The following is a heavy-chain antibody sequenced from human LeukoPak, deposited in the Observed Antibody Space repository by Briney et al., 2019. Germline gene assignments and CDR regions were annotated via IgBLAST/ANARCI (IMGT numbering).Heavy chain of an antibody. Sequence: PSETLSLTCTVSGGSISSSSYYWGWIRQPPGKGLEWIGYIYYSGSTNYNPSLKSRVTISVDTSKNQFSLKLSSVTAADTAVYYCARASSSWYEYYFQHWGQGTLVTVSS. J-gene: IGHJ1*01. CDR3: ARASSSWYEYYFQH. D-gene: IGHD6-13*01. V-gene: IGHV4-61*05. CDR1: GGSISSSSYY. CDR2: IYYSGST.